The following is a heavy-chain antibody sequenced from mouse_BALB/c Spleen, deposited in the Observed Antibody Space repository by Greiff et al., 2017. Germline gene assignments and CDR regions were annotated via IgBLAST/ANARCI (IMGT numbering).Heavy chain of an antibody. CDR3: ARSSITTVVDGDYFDY. J-gene: IGHJ2*01. D-gene: IGHD1-1*01. Sequence: DVMLVESGPSLVKPSQTLSLTCSVTGDSITSGYWNWIRKFPGNKLEYMGYISYSGSTYYNPSLKSRISITRDTSKNQYYLQLNSVTTEDTATYYCARSSITTVVDGDYFDYWGQGTTLTVSS. V-gene: IGHV3-8*02. CDR2: ISYSGST. CDR1: GDSITSGY.